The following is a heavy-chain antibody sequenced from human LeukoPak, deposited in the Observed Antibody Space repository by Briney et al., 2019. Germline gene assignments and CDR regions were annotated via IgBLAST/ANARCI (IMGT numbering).Heavy chain of an antibody. V-gene: IGHV3-74*01. CDR3: ARIRGYNYGFFDY. CDR2: IDSDGSST. D-gene: IGHD5-18*01. CDR1: GFRFSSHW. J-gene: IGHJ4*02. Sequence: GGSLRLSCAASGFRFSSHWMHWVRQVPGKGLVWVSRIDSDGSSTSYADSVKGRFTISRDNTKNTLYLEMNSLRAEDTALYYCARIRGYNYGFFDYWSQGTLVTVSS.